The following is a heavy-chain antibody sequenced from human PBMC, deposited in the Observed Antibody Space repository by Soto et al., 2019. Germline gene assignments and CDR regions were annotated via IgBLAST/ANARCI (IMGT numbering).Heavy chain of an antibody. CDR1: GGSISGYY. D-gene: IGHD2-21*02. J-gene: IGHJ6*02. Sequence: PSETLSLTCTVSGGSISGYYWSWFRQPPGKGLEWIGYMYKTGSTVYNPSFKSRVTISVDTSKNQFSLKLNSVTAADTAVYYCARDLWGYCGTDCYPLDVWGQGTTVTVSS. CDR3: ARDLWGYCGTDCYPLDV. CDR2: MYKTGST. V-gene: IGHV4-59*01.